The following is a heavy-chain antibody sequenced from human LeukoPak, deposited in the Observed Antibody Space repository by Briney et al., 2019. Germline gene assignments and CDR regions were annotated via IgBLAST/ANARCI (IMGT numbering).Heavy chain of an antibody. V-gene: IGHV1-69*04. J-gene: IGHJ4*02. CDR2: IIPILGIA. CDR3: ASSGYSYGPNLDY. D-gene: IGHD5-18*01. Sequence: AASVTVSCKASGGTFSSYAISWVRQAPGQGLEWMGRIIPILGIANYAQKFQGRVTITADKSTSTAYMELSSLRSEDTAVYYCASSGYSYGPNLDYWGQGTLVTVSS. CDR1: GGTFSSYA.